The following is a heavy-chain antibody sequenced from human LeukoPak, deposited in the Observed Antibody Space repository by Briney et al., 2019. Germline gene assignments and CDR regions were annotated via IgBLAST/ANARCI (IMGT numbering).Heavy chain of an antibody. Sequence: GGSLRLSCAASGFTFSSYAMSWVRQAPGKGLEWVSAISGSGGSTYYADSVKGRFTISRDNSKNTLYLQMNSLRAEDTAVYYCAKARYNWNRRTHFDYWGQGTLVTVSS. CDR3: AKARYNWNRRTHFDY. J-gene: IGHJ4*02. CDR2: ISGSGGST. D-gene: IGHD1-20*01. CDR1: GFTFSSYA. V-gene: IGHV3-23*01.